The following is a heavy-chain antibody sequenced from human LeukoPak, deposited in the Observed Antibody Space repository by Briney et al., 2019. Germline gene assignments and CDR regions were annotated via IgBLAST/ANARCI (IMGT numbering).Heavy chain of an antibody. J-gene: IGHJ3*02. Sequence: ANYAQKFQGRVTITADKSTSTAYMELSSLRSEDTAVYYCARVRHRGGSYRFGAFDIWGQGTMVTVSS. CDR2: A. D-gene: IGHD3-16*02. V-gene: IGHV1-69*04. CDR3: ARVRHRGGSYRFGAFDI.